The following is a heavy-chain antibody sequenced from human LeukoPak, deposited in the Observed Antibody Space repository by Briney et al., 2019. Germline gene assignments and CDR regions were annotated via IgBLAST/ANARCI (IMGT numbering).Heavy chain of an antibody. V-gene: IGHV5-51*01. J-gene: IGHJ4*02. CDR1: GYSFTNYW. Sequence: GESLKISCKGSGYSFTNYWIAWVRQMPGKGLEWMGIIYPGDSDTRYSPSFQCQVTISADQSISPAYLPWSSLTASDPAMYYCARRGYYDSSGYYNFDYWGQGTLVTVSS. CDR2: IYPGDSDT. CDR3: ARRGYYDSSGYYNFDY. D-gene: IGHD3-22*01.